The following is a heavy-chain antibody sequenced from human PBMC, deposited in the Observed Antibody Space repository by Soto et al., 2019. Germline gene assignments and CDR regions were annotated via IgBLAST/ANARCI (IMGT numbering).Heavy chain of an antibody. Sequence: SQTLSLTCAISGDSVSSNSAAWNWIRQSPSRGLEWLGRTYYRSKWYNDYAVSVKSRITINPDTSKNQFSLQLNSVTPEDTAVYYCARDAHYYGSGSYYNWFDPWGQGTLVTVSS. J-gene: IGHJ5*02. D-gene: IGHD3-10*01. V-gene: IGHV6-1*01. CDR2: TYYRSKWYN. CDR3: ARDAHYYGSGSYYNWFDP. CDR1: GDSVSSNSAA.